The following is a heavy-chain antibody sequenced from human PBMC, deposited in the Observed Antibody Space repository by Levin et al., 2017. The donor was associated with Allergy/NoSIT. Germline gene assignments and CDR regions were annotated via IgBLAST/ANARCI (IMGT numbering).Heavy chain of an antibody. V-gene: IGHV3-7*01. CDR2: ISLDGSGK. CDR3: ARDVRWGWFDL. CDR1: GFTFGNYW. D-gene: IGHD1-26*01. Sequence: LSLTCAASGFTFGNYWMDWVRQAPGEGLEWVALISLDGSGKYYVDSVKGRFTISRDNAKNSLYLQLDSLRVEDTATYYCARDVRWGWFDLLGQGTLVTVSS. J-gene: IGHJ5*02.